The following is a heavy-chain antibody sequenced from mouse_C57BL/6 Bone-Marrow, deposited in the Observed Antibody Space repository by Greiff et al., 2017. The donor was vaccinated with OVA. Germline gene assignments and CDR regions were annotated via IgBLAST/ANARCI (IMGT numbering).Heavy chain of an antibody. CDR1: GFNIKDDY. CDR2: IDPENGDT. CDR3: TTGFTTVVGAMDY. D-gene: IGHD1-1*01. J-gene: IGHJ4*01. V-gene: IGHV14-4*01. Sequence: DVQLVESGAELVRPGASVKLSCTASGFNIKDDYMHWVKQRPEQGLEWIGWIDPENGDTEYASKFQGKATITADTSSNTAYLQLSSLTSEDTAVYYCTTGFTTVVGAMDYWGQGTSVTVSS.